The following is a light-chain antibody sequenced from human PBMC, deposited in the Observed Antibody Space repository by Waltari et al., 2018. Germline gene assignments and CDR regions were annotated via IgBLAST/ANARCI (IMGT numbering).Light chain of an antibody. V-gene: IGLV4-69*01. Sequence: QPVLTQSPSASASLGASVKLTCTLSTGHSDFAIAWHQQQPERGPRYLMNLNSDGSHTKGDEIPDRFSGSSSGAERYLTISSLQSEDEAAYYCQTWGSGIVTFGGGTQLTVL. CDR1: TGHSDFA. J-gene: IGLJ2*01. CDR3: QTWGSGIVT. CDR2: LNSDGSH.